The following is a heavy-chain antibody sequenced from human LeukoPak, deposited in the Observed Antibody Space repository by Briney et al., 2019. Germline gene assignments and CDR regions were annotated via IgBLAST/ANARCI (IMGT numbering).Heavy chain of an antibody. CDR2: ISHDGMNA. CDR1: GLHFSGTA. D-gene: IGHD6-19*01. Sequence: GGSLRLYCAAPGLHFSGTAMSWVRQAPGKGLEWVSAISHDGMNAYYADSVKGRFTISRDNSKKTVSLEMSSLTAADTGVYYCAKDGAQYSSGPECDPRGQGALVTVSP. J-gene: IGHJ5*02. V-gene: IGHV3-23*01. CDR3: AKDGAQYSSGPECDP.